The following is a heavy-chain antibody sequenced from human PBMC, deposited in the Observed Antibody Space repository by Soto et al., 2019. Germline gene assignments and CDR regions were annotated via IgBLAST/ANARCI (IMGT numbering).Heavy chain of an antibody. Sequence: ASVKVSCKVSGYTLTELSMHWVRQAPGRGLEWMGGFDPEDGETIYAQKFQGRVTMTEDTSTDTAYMELGSLRSEDTAVYYCILNFRFVFYGMDVWGQGTTVTVSS. CDR2: FDPEDGET. V-gene: IGHV1-24*01. D-gene: IGHD3-10*01. J-gene: IGHJ6*02. CDR3: ILNFRFVFYGMDV. CDR1: GYTLTELS.